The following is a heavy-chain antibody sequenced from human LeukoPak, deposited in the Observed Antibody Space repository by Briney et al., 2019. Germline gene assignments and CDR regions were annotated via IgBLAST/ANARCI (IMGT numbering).Heavy chain of an antibody. CDR3: AGYCSSTSCISYNY. D-gene: IGHD2-2*01. Sequence: GGSLRLSCAASGFTFSSYWMHWVHQAPGKGLVWVSRINSDGSSTSYADSVKGRFTISRDNAKNTLYLQMNSLRAEDTAVYYCAGYCSSTSCISYNYWGQGTLVTVSS. V-gene: IGHV3-74*01. CDR1: GFTFSSYW. J-gene: IGHJ4*02. CDR2: INSDGSST.